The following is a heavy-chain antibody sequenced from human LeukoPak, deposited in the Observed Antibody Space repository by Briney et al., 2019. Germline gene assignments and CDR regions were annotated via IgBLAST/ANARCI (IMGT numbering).Heavy chain of an antibody. CDR1: GYTFTGYY. D-gene: IGHD3-22*01. J-gene: IGHJ4*02. CDR2: INPNSGGT. V-gene: IGHV1-2*02. CDR3: ARGGSQYYDSSGYYYDY. Sequence: ASVKVSCTASGYTFTGYYMHWVRQGPGQGLEWMGWINPNSGGTNYAQKFQGRVTMTRDTSVSTAYMELSRLRSDDTAVYYCARGGSQYYDSSGYYYDYWGQGTLVTVSS.